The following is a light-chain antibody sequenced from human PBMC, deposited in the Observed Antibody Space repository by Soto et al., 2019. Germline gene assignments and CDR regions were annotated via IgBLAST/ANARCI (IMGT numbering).Light chain of an antibody. J-gene: IGKJ4*01. CDR2: GAS. CDR1: QSLRSTY. CDR3: RQYDIVHP. V-gene: IGKV3-20*01. Sequence: EIVLTQSPGTLSLSPGERATLSCRASQSLRSTYLAWYQQKPGQAPRLLIYGASSRATGIPDGFSGSGSGTDFTLTISRREPEGFAVYYCRQYDIVHPCGGGTKVEIK.